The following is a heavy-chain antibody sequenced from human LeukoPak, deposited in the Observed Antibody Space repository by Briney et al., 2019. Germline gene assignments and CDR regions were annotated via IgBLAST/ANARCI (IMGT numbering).Heavy chain of an antibody. D-gene: IGHD3-3*01. CDR2: INPNSGGT. CDR1: GYTFTGYY. CDR3: ARDPSSSIFGVVPRFDY. J-gene: IGHJ4*02. V-gene: IGHV1-2*02. Sequence: ASVKVSCKSSGYTFTGYYMHWVRQAPGQGLEWVGWINPNSGGTNYAQKFQGRVTMTRDTSISTAYMELSRLRSDDTAVYYCARDPSSSIFGVVPRFDYWGQGTLVTVSS.